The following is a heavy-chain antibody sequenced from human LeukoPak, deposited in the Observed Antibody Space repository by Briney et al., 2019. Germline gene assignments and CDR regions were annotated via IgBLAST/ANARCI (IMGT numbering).Heavy chain of an antibody. Sequence: SETLSLTCTVSGGSISSSDYYWGWIRQPPGKGLEWIGNIYYTGSSSYNSSLKSRVTISVDTSKNQFSLKLSSVTAADTAVYYCARDSGDYPYYFDSWGQGALVTVSS. CDR3: ARDSGDYPYYFDS. V-gene: IGHV4-39*07. D-gene: IGHD3-10*01. J-gene: IGHJ4*02. CDR2: IYYTGSS. CDR1: GGSISSSDYY.